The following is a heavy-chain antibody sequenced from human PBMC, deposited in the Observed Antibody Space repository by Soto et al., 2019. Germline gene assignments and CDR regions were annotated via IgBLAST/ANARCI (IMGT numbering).Heavy chain of an antibody. CDR2: IVVGSGNT. D-gene: IGHD3-10*01. CDR1: GFTFTSSA. CDR3: AADMYYGSGSYYSTLQPNWFDP. Sequence: AASVKVSCKASGFTFTSSAVQWVRQARGQRLEWIGWIVVGSGNTNYAQKFQERVTITRDMSTSTAYMELSSLRSEDTAVYYCAADMYYGSGSYYSTLQPNWFDPWGQGTLVTVSS. J-gene: IGHJ5*02. V-gene: IGHV1-58*01.